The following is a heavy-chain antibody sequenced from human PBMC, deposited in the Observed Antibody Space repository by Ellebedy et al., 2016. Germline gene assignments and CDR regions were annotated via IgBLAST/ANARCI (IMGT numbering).Heavy chain of an antibody. V-gene: IGHV4-59*08. Sequence: SETLSLTCIDSGGSISSYYWSWIRQPPGKGLEWIGYFSFSGSTNYNPSLKSRVTISVDTSKNQFSLKLSSVTAADTAVYFCARQHFGDYVDYWGQGILVTVSS. CDR3: ARQHFGDYVDY. CDR1: GGSISSYY. D-gene: IGHD4-17*01. CDR2: FSFSGST. J-gene: IGHJ4*02.